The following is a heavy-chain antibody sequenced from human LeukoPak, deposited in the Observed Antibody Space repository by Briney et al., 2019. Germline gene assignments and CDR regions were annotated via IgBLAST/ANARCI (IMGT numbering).Heavy chain of an antibody. V-gene: IGHV3-11*06. CDR1: GFTFSAYY. CDR2: ISSSSSYT. CDR3: ARLGSGTCYWYVEL. Sequence: GGSLRLSCAASGFTFSAYYINWIRQAPGKGLEWVSYISSSSSYTNYADSVKGRFTISRDNAKNSLYLQMNSLRAEDTAVYCCARLGSGTCYWYVELWGRGTLLTVSS. D-gene: IGHD1-26*01. J-gene: IGHJ2*01.